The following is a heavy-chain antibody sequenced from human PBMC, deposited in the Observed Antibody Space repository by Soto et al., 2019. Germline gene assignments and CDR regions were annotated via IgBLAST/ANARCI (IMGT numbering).Heavy chain of an antibody. Sequence: EVQLVESGGGLVQPGRSLRLACAASGFTFDDYAMHWVRQGPGKGLEWVSGISWNSGRIAYADSVKGRFTISRDNAKKTLYLQMNSLRGEDTALYYCAKEIRGYGSGWTYFDTWGQGTLVTVSS. J-gene: IGHJ4*02. V-gene: IGHV3-9*01. CDR3: AKEIRGYGSGWTYFDT. CDR2: ISWNSGRI. CDR1: GFTFDDYA. D-gene: IGHD6-19*01.